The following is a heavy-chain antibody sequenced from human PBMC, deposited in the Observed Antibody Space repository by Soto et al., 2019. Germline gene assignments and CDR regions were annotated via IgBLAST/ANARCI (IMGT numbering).Heavy chain of an antibody. CDR3: ARARCEGGSCYALVGLRYGMDV. D-gene: IGHD2-15*01. J-gene: IGHJ6*02. V-gene: IGHV3-30-3*01. CDR2: ISYDGGNK. CDR1: GFTFSSYA. Sequence: QVQLVESGGGVVQPGRSLRLSCAASGFTFSSYAMHWVRQAPGKGLEWVAVISYDGGNKYYADSVKGRFTISRDNSKNSLYRQRSSVRAEDTAVYYCARARCEGGSCYALVGLRYGMDVWGQGTTVTVSS.